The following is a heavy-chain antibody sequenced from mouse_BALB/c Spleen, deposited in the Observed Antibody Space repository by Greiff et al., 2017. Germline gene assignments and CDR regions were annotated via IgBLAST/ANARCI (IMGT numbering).Heavy chain of an antibody. D-gene: IGHD2-3*01. CDR3: ARRDGYPYAMDY. Sequence: EVKLMESGGGLVKPGGSLKLSCAASGFTFSSYAMSWVRQTPEKRLEWVATISSGGSYTYYPDSVKGRFTISRDNAKNTLYLQMSSLRSEDTAMYYCARRDGYPYAMDYWGQGTSVTVSS. CDR2: ISSGGSYT. V-gene: IGHV5-9-3*01. CDR1: GFTFSSYA. J-gene: IGHJ4*01.